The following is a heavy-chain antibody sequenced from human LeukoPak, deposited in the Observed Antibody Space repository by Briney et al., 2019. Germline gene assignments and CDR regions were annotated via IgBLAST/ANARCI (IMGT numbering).Heavy chain of an antibody. J-gene: IGHJ3*02. Sequence: GGSLRLSCAASGFIFSNYAMQWVRQAPGMGLEWVAFIRYDGGNTYYADSVKGRFTISRDNSKNTMYLQMNSLNAEDTAVYYCAKEGDYYGSGSYRDGFDIWGQGATVTVSS. D-gene: IGHD3-10*01. V-gene: IGHV3-30*02. CDR1: GFIFSNYA. CDR2: IRYDGGNT. CDR3: AKEGDYYGSGSYRDGFDI.